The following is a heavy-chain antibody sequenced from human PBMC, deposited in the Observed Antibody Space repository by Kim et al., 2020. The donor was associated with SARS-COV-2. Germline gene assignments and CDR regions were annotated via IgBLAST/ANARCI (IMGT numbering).Heavy chain of an antibody. CDR2: IYYSGST. CDR1: GGSISSSSYY. D-gene: IGHD4-17*01. V-gene: IGHV4-39*01. J-gene: IGHJ5*02. Sequence: SETLSLTCTVSGGSISSSSYYWGWIRQPPGKGLEWIGSIYYSGSTYYNPSLKSRVTISVDTSKNQFSLKLSSVTAADTAVYYCARPGGDYGWFDPWGQGTLVTVSS. CDR3: ARPGGDYGWFDP.